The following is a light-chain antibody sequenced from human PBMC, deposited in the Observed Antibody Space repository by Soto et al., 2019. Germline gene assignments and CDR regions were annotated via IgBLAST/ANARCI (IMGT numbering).Light chain of an antibody. Sequence: EIVMTQSPATLSVSPGDSVTLSCRASQSVSTFLAWYQHRPGQPPRLLIYGASTRATGVPARFSGSGSDTDFTLTISSLQSEDFVVYFCQQCIDWPQFTFGQGTRLEIK. V-gene: IGKV3-15*01. CDR3: QQCIDWPQFT. J-gene: IGKJ5*01. CDR1: QSVSTF. CDR2: GAS.